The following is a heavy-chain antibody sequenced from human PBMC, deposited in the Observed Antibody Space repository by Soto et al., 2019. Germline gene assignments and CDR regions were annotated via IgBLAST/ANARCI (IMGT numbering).Heavy chain of an antibody. Sequence: SETLSLTCAVYGGSFSGYYWSWIRQPPGKGLEWIGEINHSGSTNYNPSLKRRVTISVDTSKNQFSLKLSSVTAADTAVYYCAGGRGYYYGSGSYYNYWGQGTLVTVSS. V-gene: IGHV4-34*01. CDR3: AGGRGYYYGSGSYYNY. J-gene: IGHJ4*02. CDR1: GGSFSGYY. D-gene: IGHD3-10*01. CDR2: INHSGST.